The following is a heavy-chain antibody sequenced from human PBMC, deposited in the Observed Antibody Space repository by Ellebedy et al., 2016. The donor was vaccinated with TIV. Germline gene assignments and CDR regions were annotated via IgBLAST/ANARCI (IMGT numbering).Heavy chain of an antibody. CDR1: GYTFTSYG. Sequence: AASVKVSCKASGYTFTSYGISWLRQAPGQGLAWMGWISAYNGNTNYAQKLQGRVTMTTDTSTSTAYMELRSLRSDDTAVYYCARYEVVVTAIGLGMDVWGQGTTVTVSS. CDR2: ISAYNGNT. V-gene: IGHV1-18*01. J-gene: IGHJ6*02. CDR3: ARYEVVVTAIGLGMDV. D-gene: IGHD2-21*02.